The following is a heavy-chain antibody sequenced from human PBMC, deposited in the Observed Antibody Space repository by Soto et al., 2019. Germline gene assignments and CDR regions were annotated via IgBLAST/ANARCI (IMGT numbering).Heavy chain of an antibody. V-gene: IGHV3-30*18. CDR3: AKDSWYSSSWYDDY. J-gene: IGHJ4*02. Sequence: QVQLVESGGGVVQPGRSLRLSCAASGFPFTSYGMHWVREGPDKGLEWVAIISYDGSNKYYADSVKGRFTISRDNSKNTLYLQMNSLRAEDTAVYYCAKDSWYSSSWYDDYWGQGTLVTVSS. CDR1: GFPFTSYG. CDR2: ISYDGSNK. D-gene: IGHD6-13*01.